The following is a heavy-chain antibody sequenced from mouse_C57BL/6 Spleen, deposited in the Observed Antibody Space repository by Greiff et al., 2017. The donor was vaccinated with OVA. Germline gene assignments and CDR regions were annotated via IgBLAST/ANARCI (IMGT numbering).Heavy chain of an antibody. CDR3: ARTPIYYGNRGDYFDY. CDR2: IYPGSGST. CDR1: GYTFTSYW. Sequence: QVQLQQPGAELVKPGASVKMSCKASGYTFTSYWITWVKQRPGQGLEWIGDIYPGSGSTNYNEKFKSKATLTVYTSSRPAYMQLSSLTSEDSAVYYCARTPIYYGNRGDYFDYWGQGTTLTVSS. J-gene: IGHJ2*01. D-gene: IGHD2-1*01. V-gene: IGHV1-55*01.